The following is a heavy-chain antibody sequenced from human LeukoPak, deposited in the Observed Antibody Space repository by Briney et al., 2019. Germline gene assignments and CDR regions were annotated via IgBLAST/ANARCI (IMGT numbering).Heavy chain of an antibody. J-gene: IGHJ4*02. CDR1: GASISSYY. CDR2: VYYSGST. V-gene: IGHV4-59*01. CDR3: ARENSSRIDY. Sequence: PSETLSLTCTVSGASISSYYWSWIRQPRGKGLEWIGYVYYSGSTNYNPSLKSRVTMSVDTSKNHFSLKLSSVTAADTAVYYCARENSSRIDYWGQGTLVSVSS. D-gene: IGHD6-13*01.